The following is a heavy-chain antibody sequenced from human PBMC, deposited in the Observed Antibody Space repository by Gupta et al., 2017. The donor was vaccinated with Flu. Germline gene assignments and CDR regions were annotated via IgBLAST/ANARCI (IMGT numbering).Heavy chain of an antibody. J-gene: IGHJ6*02. CDR2: IDPGDSYT. CDR1: GYRFNYFW. V-gene: IGHV5-10-1*01. D-gene: IGHD3-3*01. CDR3: ARQGGISGVVTSMDV. Sequence: EVQLVQSGAEVKKPGESLRISCTTSGYRFNYFWIHWVRQMPGKGLEWIGRIDPGDSYTKYSPSFQDHVIISADRSTTTAYLQWSSLTASDTAIYYCARQGGISGVVTSMDVWGQGTTVTVSS.